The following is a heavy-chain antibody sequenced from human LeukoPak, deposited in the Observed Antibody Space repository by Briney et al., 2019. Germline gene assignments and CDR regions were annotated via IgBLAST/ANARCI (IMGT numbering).Heavy chain of an antibody. J-gene: IGHJ4*02. CDR1: GGTFSSYA. Sequence: SVKVSCKASGGTFSSYAISWVRQAPGQGVEWMGRIIPILGIANYAQKFQGRVTITADKSTSTAYMELSSLRSEDTAVYYCARDSSSWYQLDYWGQGTLVTVSS. CDR3: ARDSSSWYQLDY. V-gene: IGHV1-69*04. CDR2: IIPILGIA. D-gene: IGHD6-13*01.